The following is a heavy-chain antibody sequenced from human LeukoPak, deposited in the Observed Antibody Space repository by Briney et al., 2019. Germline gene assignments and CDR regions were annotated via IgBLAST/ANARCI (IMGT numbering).Heavy chain of an antibody. CDR3: ARQLGSLYYYGMDV. CDR1: GFTFSSYS. D-gene: IGHD6-13*01. J-gene: IGHJ6*02. CDR2: ISSSSSTI. Sequence: GGSLRLSCAASGFTFSSYSMNWARQAPGKGLEWVSYISSSSSTIYYADSVKGRFTISRDNAKNSLYLQMNSLRAEDTAVYYCARQLGSLYYYGMDVWGQGTTVTVSS. V-gene: IGHV3-48*01.